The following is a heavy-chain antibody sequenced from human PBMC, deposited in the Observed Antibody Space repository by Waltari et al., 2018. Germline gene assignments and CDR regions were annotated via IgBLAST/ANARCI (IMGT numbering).Heavy chain of an antibody. CDR1: GGSFRGYY. D-gene: IGHD1-1*01. CDR3: ARGDGTGKYGY. CDR2: TSDSERN. V-gene: IGHV4-34*02. Sequence: QVQLQQWGAGLLKPSETLSLTCAVYGGSFRGYYWSWIRQPPGKGLEWIGKTSDSERNKYNLCLKSRISISVDTSKNQFSLTGFSVTAADAAVYYCARGDGTGKYGYWGQGTRVTVSS. J-gene: IGHJ4*02.